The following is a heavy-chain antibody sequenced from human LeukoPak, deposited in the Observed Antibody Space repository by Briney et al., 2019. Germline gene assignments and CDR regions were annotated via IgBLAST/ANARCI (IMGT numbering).Heavy chain of an antibody. Sequence: ASVKVSCKASGYTFTSYDINWVRQATGQGPEWMGWMNPNSGNTGYAQKFQGRVTMTRNTSISTAYMELSSLRSEDTAVYYCARGDRVFDWSSLPNTWGQGTLVTVSS. CDR2: MNPNSGNT. D-gene: IGHD3-9*01. CDR1: GYTFTSYD. V-gene: IGHV1-8*01. J-gene: IGHJ4*02. CDR3: ARGDRVFDWSSLPNT.